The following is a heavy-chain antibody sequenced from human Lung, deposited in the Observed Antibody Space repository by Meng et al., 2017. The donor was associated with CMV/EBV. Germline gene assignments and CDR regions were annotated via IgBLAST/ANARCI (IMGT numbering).Heavy chain of an antibody. CDR3: ARGGSNGGYLPH. CDR1: GFTFRTYW. D-gene: IGHD4-17*01. Sequence: GGSLRLSCAASGFTFRTYWMSWVRQAPGKGLEWVANIKPDGSEKSYVDYVKGRFTISRDNAENSLYLQMDSLRAEDTAVYYCARGGSNGGYLPHWGQGTLVXVSS. J-gene: IGHJ1*01. V-gene: IGHV3-7*01. CDR2: IKPDGSEK.